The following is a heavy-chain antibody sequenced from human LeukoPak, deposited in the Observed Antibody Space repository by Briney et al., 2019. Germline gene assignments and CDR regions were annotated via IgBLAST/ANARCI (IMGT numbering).Heavy chain of an antibody. CDR3: ARIHSTGGAFDI. V-gene: IGHV3-53*01. CDR2: IYSDGNT. Sequence: GGSLRLSSTASGFTVSSNYMSWVRQAPGKGLEWVSVIYSDGNTYYPDSVKGRFTISRDNSKNTLYLQMNSLRADDTAVYYCARIHSTGGAFDIWGQGTMVTVSS. CDR1: GFTVSSNY. D-gene: IGHD2/OR15-2a*01. J-gene: IGHJ3*02.